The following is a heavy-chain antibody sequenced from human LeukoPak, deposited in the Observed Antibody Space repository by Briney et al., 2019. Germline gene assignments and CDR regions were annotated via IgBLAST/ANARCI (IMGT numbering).Heavy chain of an antibody. D-gene: IGHD1-26*01. J-gene: IGHJ4*02. CDR2: INHSGST. V-gene: IGHV4-34*01. CDR3: ARYSGSYYIPFDY. CDR1: GGSFSGYC. Sequence: PSETLSLTCAVYGGSFSGYCWSWIRQPPGKGLEWIGEINHSGSTNYNPSLKSRVTISVDTSKNQFSLKLSSVTAADTAVYYCARYSGSYYIPFDYWGQGTLVTVSS.